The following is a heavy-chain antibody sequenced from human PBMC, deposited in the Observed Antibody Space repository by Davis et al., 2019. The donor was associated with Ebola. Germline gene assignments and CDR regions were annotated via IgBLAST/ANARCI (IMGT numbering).Heavy chain of an antibody. CDR1: GYSFTSYD. Sequence: ASVKVSCKASGYSFTSYDINWVRQATGQGLEWMGWINANSGNTGYAQKFQGRVTMTRDTSITTAYMELSSLTSEDTAVYYCVRYPPSNWNEFDYWGQGTLVTVSS. D-gene: IGHD1-20*01. V-gene: IGHV1-8*01. CDR2: INANSGNT. J-gene: IGHJ4*02. CDR3: VRYPPSNWNEFDY.